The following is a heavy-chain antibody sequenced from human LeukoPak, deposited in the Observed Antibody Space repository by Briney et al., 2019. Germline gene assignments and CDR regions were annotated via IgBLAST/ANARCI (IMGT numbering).Heavy chain of an antibody. J-gene: IGHJ4*02. CDR3: AKTVPMVRGAISFPLDY. CDR1: GFTFSSYG. D-gene: IGHD3-10*01. Sequence: GGSLRLSCAASGFTFSSYGMHWVRQAPGKGLEWVAVISYDGSNKYYADSVKGRFTISRDNSKNTLYLQMNSLRAEDTAVYYCAKTVPMVRGAISFPLDYWGQGTLVTVSS. CDR2: ISYDGSNK. V-gene: IGHV3-30-3*02.